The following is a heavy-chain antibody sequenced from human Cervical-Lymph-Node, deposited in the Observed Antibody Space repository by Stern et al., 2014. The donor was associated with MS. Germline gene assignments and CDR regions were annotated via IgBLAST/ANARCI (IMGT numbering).Heavy chain of an antibody. J-gene: IGHJ6*02. CDR1: RFSFDEYA. CDR3: AKDLKAGGLDLLGDGDLGYFGVDV. Sequence: EVQLVESGGGLVQPGRSLRLSCATSRFSFDEYAMHWVRQGPGKGLEWVSSISWDSGIIGYADSVKGRFTVSRDNAKNSLYLQMNSLRAEDTALYYCAKDLKAGGLDLLGDGDLGYFGVDVWGQGTTVTVPS. CDR2: ISWDSGII. V-gene: IGHV3-9*01. D-gene: IGHD2-8*02.